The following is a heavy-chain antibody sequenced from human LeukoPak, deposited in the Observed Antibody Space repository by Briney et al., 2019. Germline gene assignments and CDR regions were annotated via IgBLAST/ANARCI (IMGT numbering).Heavy chain of an antibody. V-gene: IGHV4-39*07. J-gene: IGHJ4*02. CDR3: ARGYVWGSPWYFDY. CDR1: GGSISSSSYY. Sequence: SETLSLTCTVSGGSISSSSYYWGWIRQPPGKGLEWIGSIHYSGSTNYNPSLKSRVTISVDTSKNQFSLKLSSVTAADTAVYYCARGYVWGSPWYFDYWGQGTLVTVSS. D-gene: IGHD3-16*01. CDR2: IHYSGST.